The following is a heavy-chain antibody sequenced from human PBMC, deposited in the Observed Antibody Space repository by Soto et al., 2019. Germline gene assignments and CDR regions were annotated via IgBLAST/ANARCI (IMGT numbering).Heavy chain of an antibody. CDR1: GYTFTGYY. V-gene: IGHV1-2*02. CDR3: ARDSEAFITMIVVSAYYFDY. J-gene: IGHJ4*02. D-gene: IGHD3-22*01. Sequence: GASVKVSCKASGYTFTGYYMHWVRQAPGQGLEWMGWINPNSGGTNYAQKFQGRVTMTRDTSISTAYMELSRLRSDDTAVYYCARDSEAFITMIVVSAYYFDYWGQGTLVTVSS. CDR2: INPNSGGT.